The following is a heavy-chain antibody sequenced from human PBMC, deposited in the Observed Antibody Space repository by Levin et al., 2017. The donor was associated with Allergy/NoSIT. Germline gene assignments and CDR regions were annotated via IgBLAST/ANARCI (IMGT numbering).Heavy chain of an antibody. V-gene: IGHV3-49*03. D-gene: IGHD5-12*01. CDR2: IRSKAYGGTT. Sequence: GGSLRLSCTASGFTFGDYAMSWFRQAPGKGLEWVGFIRSKAYGGTTEYAASVKGRFTISRDDSKSIAYLQMNSLKTEDTAVYYCTRDHSARGYSGYDSLDYWGQGTLVTVSS. CDR1: GFTFGDYA. J-gene: IGHJ4*02. CDR3: TRDHSARGYSGYDSLDY.